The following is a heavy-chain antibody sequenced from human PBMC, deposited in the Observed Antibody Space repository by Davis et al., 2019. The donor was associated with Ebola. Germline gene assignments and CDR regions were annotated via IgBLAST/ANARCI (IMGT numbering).Heavy chain of an antibody. V-gene: IGHV3-30*18. CDR3: AKDWAAAVAGDY. CDR1: GFTFSSYG. J-gene: IGHJ4*02. D-gene: IGHD6-19*01. Sequence: GESLKISCAASGFTFSSYGMHWVRQAPGKGLEWVAVISYDGSNKYYADSVKGRFTISRDNSKNTLYLQMNSLRAEDTAVYYCAKDWAAAVAGDYWGQGTLVTVSS. CDR2: ISYDGSNK.